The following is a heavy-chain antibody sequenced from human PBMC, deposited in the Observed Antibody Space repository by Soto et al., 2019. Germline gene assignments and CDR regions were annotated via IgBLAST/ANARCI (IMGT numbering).Heavy chain of an antibody. V-gene: IGHV1-18*01. D-gene: IGHD1-1*01. J-gene: IGHJ5*02. CDR1: GYTLTNYG. CDR3: VRDWQLSP. CDR2: ISGHNGNT. Sequence: QVQLVQSGDEVKKTGASVKVSCRASGYTLTNYGISWVRQAPGQGLFWMGWISGHNGNTLYAQNVQGRITLTIDTSTNTSYMELLSLKIDDTAMYYCVRDWQLSPWGQGTLVTVSS.